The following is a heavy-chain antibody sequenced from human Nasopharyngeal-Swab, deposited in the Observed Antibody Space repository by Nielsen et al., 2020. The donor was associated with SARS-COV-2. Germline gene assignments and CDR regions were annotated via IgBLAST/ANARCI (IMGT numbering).Heavy chain of an antibody. CDR2: INHSGST. CDR3: ARSIAAAGNFPRIRVFPDV. D-gene: IGHD6-13*01. J-gene: IGHJ6*04. Sequence: WIRQPPGKGLEWFGEINHSGSTNYNPSLKSRVTMSVDTSKNQFSLKLSSVTAADTAVYYCARSIAAAGNFPRIRVFPDVWGKGTTVTVSS. V-gene: IGHV4-34*01.